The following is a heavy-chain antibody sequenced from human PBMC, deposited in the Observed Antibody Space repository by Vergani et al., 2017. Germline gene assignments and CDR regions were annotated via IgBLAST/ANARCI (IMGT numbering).Heavy chain of an antibody. D-gene: IGHD3-10*01. CDR2: ISGSGGST. CDR3: AKDQIHSYGSGRSSWYFDL. V-gene: IGHV3-23*01. J-gene: IGHJ2*01. Sequence: EVQMLETGGGMVQPGGSLRLSCAASGFTFSSYAMSWVRQAPGKGLEWVSAISGSGGSTYYADSVKGRFTISRDNSKNTLYLQMNSLRAEDTAVYYCAKDQIHSYGSGRSSWYFDLWGRGTLVTVSS. CDR1: GFTFSSYA.